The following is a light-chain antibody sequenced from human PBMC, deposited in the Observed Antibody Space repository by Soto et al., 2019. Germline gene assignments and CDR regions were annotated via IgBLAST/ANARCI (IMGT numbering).Light chain of an antibody. CDR1: RSDIGGYNY. CDR2: DVT. Sequence: QSVLTQPRSVSGSPGQSVTISCTGTRSDIGGYNYVSWYQQHPGKAPKPMIYDVTKRPSGVPDRFSGSKSGNTASPTISGLQAEDEADYYCCSYAGSYTWVFGGGTKLTVL. CDR3: CSYAGSYTWV. V-gene: IGLV2-11*01. J-gene: IGLJ3*02.